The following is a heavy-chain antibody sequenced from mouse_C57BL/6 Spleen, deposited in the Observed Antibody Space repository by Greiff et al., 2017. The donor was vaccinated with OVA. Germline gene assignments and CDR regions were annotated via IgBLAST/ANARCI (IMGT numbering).Heavy chain of an antibody. V-gene: IGHV1-54*01. Sequence: VQLQQSGAELVRPGTSVKVSCKASGYAFTNYLIEWVKQRPGQGLEWIGVINPGSGGTNYNEKFKGKAILTADKSSSTAYMELRSLTSEDSAVYYCTRWGPPTVVATGYWGQGTTLTVSS. CDR1: GYAFTNYL. CDR3: TRWGPPTVVATGY. D-gene: IGHD1-1*01. J-gene: IGHJ2*01. CDR2: INPGSGGT.